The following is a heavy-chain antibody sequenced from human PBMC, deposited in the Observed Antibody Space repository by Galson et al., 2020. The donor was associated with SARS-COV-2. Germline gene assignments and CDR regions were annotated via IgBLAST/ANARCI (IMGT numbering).Heavy chain of an antibody. D-gene: IGHD6-19*01. CDR2: INAGNGNT. J-gene: IGHJ4*02. CDR3: ARVIAVAGSGDDYFDY. Sequence: ASVKVSCKASGYTFTSYAMHWVRQAPGQRLEWMGWINAGNGNTKYSQKFQGGVTITRDTSASTAYMELSSLRSEDTAVYYCARVIAVAGSGDDYFDYWGQGTLVTVSS. CDR1: GYTFTSYA. V-gene: IGHV1-3*01.